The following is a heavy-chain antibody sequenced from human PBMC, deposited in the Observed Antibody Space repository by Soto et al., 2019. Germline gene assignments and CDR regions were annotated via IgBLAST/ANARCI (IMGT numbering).Heavy chain of an antibody. D-gene: IGHD3-3*01. V-gene: IGHV3-74*01. Sequence: EVQLVESGGGLVQPGGSLRLSCAASGFPFSSYWMHWVRQAPGKGLVWVSRINSDGSSTSYADSVKGRFTISRDNAKNTLYLQMNSLRAEDTAVYYCAREVYDFWSGYYMYYYGMDVWGQGTTVTVSS. CDR3: AREVYDFWSGYYMYYYGMDV. CDR1: GFPFSSYW. CDR2: INSDGSST. J-gene: IGHJ6*02.